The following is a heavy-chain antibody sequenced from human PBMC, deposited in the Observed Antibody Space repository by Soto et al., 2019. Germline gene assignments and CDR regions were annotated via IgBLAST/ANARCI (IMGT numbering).Heavy chain of an antibody. D-gene: IGHD3-10*01. CDR3: AGVLLKGSGSYYTNAYYFYDGMDV. CDR1: GGSISSYY. J-gene: IGHJ6*04. CDR2: IYCSGST. Sequence: PSETLTLTCTASGGSISSYYWSWIRQPPGKGLEWIGYIYCSGSTNYNPSLKSRVTISVDTSKNQFSLKLSSVTAADTAVYYCAGVLLKGSGSYYTNAYYFYDGMDVWIKGTPVT. V-gene: IGHV4-59*01.